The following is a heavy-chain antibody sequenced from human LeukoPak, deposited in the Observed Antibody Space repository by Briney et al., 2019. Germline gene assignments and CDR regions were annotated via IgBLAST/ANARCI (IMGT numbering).Heavy chain of an antibody. D-gene: IGHD3-3*01. CDR2: IYHSGST. Sequence: PSETLSLTCTVSGGSISSGGYHWSWIRQPPGKGLEWIGYIYHSGSTYYNPSLKSRVTISVDRSKNQFSLKLSSVTAADTAVYYCASFSQGYYDFWSGPQGRDYWGQGTLVTVSS. J-gene: IGHJ4*02. CDR1: GGSISSGGYH. V-gene: IGHV4-30-2*01. CDR3: ASFSQGYYDFWSGPQGRDY.